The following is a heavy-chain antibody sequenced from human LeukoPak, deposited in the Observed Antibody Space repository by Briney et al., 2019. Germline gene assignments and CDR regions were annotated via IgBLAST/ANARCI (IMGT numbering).Heavy chain of an antibody. J-gene: IGHJ4*02. D-gene: IGHD5-18*01. CDR2: IIPIFGTA. Sequence: SVKVSCKASGGTFSSYAISWVRQAPGQGLEWMGGIIPIFGTANYAQKFQGRVTMTEDTSTDTAYMELSSLRSEDTAVYYCATAINRGYSYGAFDYWGQGTLVTVSS. CDR1: GGTFSSYA. V-gene: IGHV1-69*06. CDR3: ATAINRGYSYGAFDY.